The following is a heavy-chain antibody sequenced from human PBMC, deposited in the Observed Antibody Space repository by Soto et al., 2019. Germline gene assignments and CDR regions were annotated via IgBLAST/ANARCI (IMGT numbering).Heavy chain of an antibody. Sequence: SETLSLTCTVSGGSIISCGYYWSLIRQHPEKGLEWIGYIYYSGSTYYNPSLKSRVTISVDTSKNQFSLKLSSVTAADTAVYYCGRESNLHVFYYWGQGTLVTVSS. J-gene: IGHJ4*02. CDR2: IYYSGST. CDR1: GGSIISCGYY. V-gene: IGHV4-31*03. CDR3: GRESNLHVFYY.